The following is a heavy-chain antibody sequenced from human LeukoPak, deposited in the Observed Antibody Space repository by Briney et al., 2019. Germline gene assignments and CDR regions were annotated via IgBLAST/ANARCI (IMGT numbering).Heavy chain of an antibody. J-gene: IGHJ4*02. CDR2: ISGSGGST. D-gene: IGHD6-19*01. CDR3: AKWKTDSRGWFDY. Sequence: GGSLRLSCAASGFTFSSYAMSWVRQAPGKGLEWVSGISGSGGSTYYADSVKGRFTISRDNSKNTLYLQMNSLRAEDTAVYYCAKWKTDSRGWFDYWGQGTLVTVSS. CDR1: GFTFSSYA. V-gene: IGHV3-23*01.